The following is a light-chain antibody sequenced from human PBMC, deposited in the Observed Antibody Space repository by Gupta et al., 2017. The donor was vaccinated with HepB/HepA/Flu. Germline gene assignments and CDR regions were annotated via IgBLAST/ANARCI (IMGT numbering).Light chain of an antibody. CDR1: QSVSTY. CDR2: DAS. Sequence: VVLTQSPATLSLSPGKRATLSCRASQSVSTYLAWYQQKSGQPPRLLIYDASNRATGIPARFSGSGSGTNFTLTISSLEPEDFAIYYCQERGNWPPTFGPGTKVDIQ. V-gene: IGKV3-11*01. CDR3: QERGNWPPT. J-gene: IGKJ3*01.